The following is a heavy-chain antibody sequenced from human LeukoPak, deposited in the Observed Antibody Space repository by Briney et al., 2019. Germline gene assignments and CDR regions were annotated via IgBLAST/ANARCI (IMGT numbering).Heavy chain of an antibody. CDR1: GYTFTSYG. Sequence: ASVKVSCKASGYTFTSYGISWVRQAPGQGLEWMGWISAYNGNTNYAQKLQGRVTMTTDTSTSTAYMELSSLRSEDTAVYYCAAAFGGVIVMSYWGQGTLVTVSS. CDR2: ISAYNGNT. CDR3: AAAFGGVIVMSY. J-gene: IGHJ4*02. D-gene: IGHD3-16*02. V-gene: IGHV1-18*01.